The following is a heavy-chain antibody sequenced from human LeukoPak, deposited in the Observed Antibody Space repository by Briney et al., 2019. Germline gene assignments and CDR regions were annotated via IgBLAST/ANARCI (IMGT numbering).Heavy chain of an antibody. Sequence: PSQTLSLTCAVSGGSISSGGYSWSWIRQPPGKGLEWIGYIYHSGSTYYNPSLKSRVTISVDTSKNQFSLKLSSVTAADTAVYYCARERRTVTQDYFDYWGQGTLVTVSS. CDR1: GGSISSGGYS. D-gene: IGHD4-4*01. CDR2: IYHSGST. J-gene: IGHJ4*02. V-gene: IGHV4-30-2*01. CDR3: ARERRTVTQDYFDY.